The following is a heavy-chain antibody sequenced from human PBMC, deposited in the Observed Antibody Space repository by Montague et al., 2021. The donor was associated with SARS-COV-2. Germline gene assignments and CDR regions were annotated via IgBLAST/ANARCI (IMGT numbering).Heavy chain of an antibody. CDR3: ARLMTTVSYYYGMDV. V-gene: IGHV4-61*02. CDR1: GDSISSGTHY. J-gene: IGHJ6*02. CDR2: IYTSGGT. Sequence: TLSLTCTVSGDSISSGTHYWSWIRQPAGKGLEWIGRIYTSGGTNYNPSLKSRVTISVDTSNNQFSPNLSSVAAADTAVYYCARLMTTVSYYYGMDVWGQGTTVTVSS. D-gene: IGHD4-17*01.